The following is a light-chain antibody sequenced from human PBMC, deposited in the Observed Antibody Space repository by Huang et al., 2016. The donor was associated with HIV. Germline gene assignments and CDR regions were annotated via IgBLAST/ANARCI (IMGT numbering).Light chain of an antibody. J-gene: IGKJ1*01. Sequence: EIVMTQSPGTLSLSPGERATLSCRPSQSVSSNLAWYQHKPGQAPRRLSYGASTRAPGVPARFSGSGSGTEFTLTISSLQSDDFVVYYCQQYQDWPRTFGQGTKVEIK. CDR2: GAS. CDR1: QSVSSN. CDR3: QQYQDWPRT. V-gene: IGKV3-15*01.